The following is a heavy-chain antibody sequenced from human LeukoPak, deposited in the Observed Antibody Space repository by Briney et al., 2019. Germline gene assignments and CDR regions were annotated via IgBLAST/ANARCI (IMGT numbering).Heavy chain of an antibody. D-gene: IGHD3-10*01. J-gene: IGHJ4*02. CDR2: INPNSGGT. V-gene: IGHV1-2*02. CDR3: ARGPRRSWFGTIQAVDY. CDR1: GYTFTGYY. Sequence: ASVKVSCKASGYTFTGYYMHWVRQAPGLGLEWMGWINPNSGGTNYAQKFQGRVTMTRDTSISTAYMELSRLRSDGTAVYYCARGPRRSWFGTIQAVDYWGQGTLVTVSS.